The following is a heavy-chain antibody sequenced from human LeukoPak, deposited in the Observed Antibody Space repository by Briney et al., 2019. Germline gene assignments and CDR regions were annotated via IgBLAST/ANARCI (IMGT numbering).Heavy chain of an antibody. CDR2: INPSGGST. J-gene: IGHJ4*02. Sequence: ASVKVSCKASGYTFTSYYMHWVRQAPGQGLEWMGIINPSGGSTSYAQKFRGRVTMTRDTSTSTVYMELSSLRSEDTAVYYCAREVVHYYDSSGGSDYWGQGTLVTVSS. CDR1: GYTFTSYY. V-gene: IGHV1-46*01. CDR3: AREVVHYYDSSGGSDY. D-gene: IGHD3-22*01.